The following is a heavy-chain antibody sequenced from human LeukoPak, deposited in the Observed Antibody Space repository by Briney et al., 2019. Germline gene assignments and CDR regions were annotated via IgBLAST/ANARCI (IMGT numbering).Heavy chain of an antibody. CDR1: GFTFDDYG. CDR3: ARDPEGYCTNGVCYSEAFDI. D-gene: IGHD2-8*01. V-gene: IGHV3-21*01. J-gene: IGHJ3*02. Sequence: GGSLRLSCAASGFTFDDYGLSWVRQAPGKGLEWVSSISSSSSYIYYADSVKGRFTISRDNAKNSLYLQMNSLRAEDTAVYYCARDPEGYCTNGVCYSEAFDIWGQGTMVTVSS. CDR2: ISSSSSYI.